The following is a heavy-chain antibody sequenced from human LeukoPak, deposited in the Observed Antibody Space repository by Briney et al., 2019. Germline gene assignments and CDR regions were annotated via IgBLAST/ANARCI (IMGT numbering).Heavy chain of an antibody. CDR3: AKDVFSCSGGSCYSHSSGYYFDY. V-gene: IGHV3-23*01. Sequence: GGSLRLSCAASGFTFSSYAMSWVRQAPGKGLEWVSAISGSGGSTYYADSVKGRFTISRDNSKNTLYLQMNSLRAEDTAVYYCAKDVFSCSGGSCYSHSSGYYFDYWGQGTLVTVSS. D-gene: IGHD2-15*01. CDR2: ISGSGGST. CDR1: GFTFSSYA. J-gene: IGHJ4*02.